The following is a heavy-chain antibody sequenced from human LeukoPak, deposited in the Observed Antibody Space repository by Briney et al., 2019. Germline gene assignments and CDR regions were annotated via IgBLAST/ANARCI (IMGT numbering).Heavy chain of an antibody. V-gene: IGHV3-7*01. CDR3: ARGGARYLDT. CDR2: MNEDGSDI. Sequence: GWSLRLSCVASGFDFNSYTMSWARQAPGKGLEWVAKMNEDGSDIYYVDSVKGRFTILRENAKNSLCLKMSSLRVEETAVYYCARGGARYLDTWGQRSLVIVSS. CDR1: GFDFNSYT. J-gene: IGHJ5*02. D-gene: IGHD2-15*01.